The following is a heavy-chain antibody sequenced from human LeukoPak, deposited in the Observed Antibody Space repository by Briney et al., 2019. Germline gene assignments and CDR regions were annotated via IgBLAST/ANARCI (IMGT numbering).Heavy chain of an antibody. V-gene: IGHV3-23*01. CDR1: AFTFSSYA. CDR3: AKVAYSGCYKGYFDY. D-gene: IGHD1-26*01. Sequence: GGSLRLSCAASAFTFSSYAMSWVRQAPGKGLEWVSAISGSGGSSYYTDSVEGRFTISRDNSKNTLYLQMNSLRAEDTAVYYCAKVAYSGCYKGYFDYWGQGTLVTVSS. J-gene: IGHJ4*02. CDR2: ISGSGGSS.